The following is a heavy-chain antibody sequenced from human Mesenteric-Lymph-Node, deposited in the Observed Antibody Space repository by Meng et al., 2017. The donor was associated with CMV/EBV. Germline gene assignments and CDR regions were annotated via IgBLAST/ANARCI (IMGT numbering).Heavy chain of an antibody. CDR1: FSFRDSY. Sequence: FSFRDSYMSWLRQAPGKGLEWLSEISSGGYSVYYADSVKGRFTISRDNVKKSLYLQMNSLRGEDTAVYFCARHFQPPYCAGTSCSTLDLWGQGTLVTVS. V-gene: IGHV3-11*01. D-gene: IGHD2-2*01. J-gene: IGHJ5*02. CDR3: ARHFQPPYCAGTSCSTLDL. CDR2: ISSGGYSV.